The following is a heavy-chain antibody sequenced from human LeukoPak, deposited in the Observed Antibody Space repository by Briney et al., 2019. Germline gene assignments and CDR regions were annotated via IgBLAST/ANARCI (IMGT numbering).Heavy chain of an antibody. J-gene: IGHJ4*02. CDR1: GFTFRSYS. Sequence: PGGSLRLSCAASGFTFRSYSMNWVRQAPGKGLEWVSSISSSSSYIYYVDSVKGRFTISRDNAKNSLYLQMSSLRAEDTAVYYCHAYYYDGSGYHQDYWGQGTLVTVSS. D-gene: IGHD3-22*01. V-gene: IGHV3-21*01. CDR3: HAYYYDGSGYHQDY. CDR2: ISSSSSYI.